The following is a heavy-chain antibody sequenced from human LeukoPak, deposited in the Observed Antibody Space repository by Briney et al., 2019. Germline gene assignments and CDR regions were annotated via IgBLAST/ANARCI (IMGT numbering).Heavy chain of an antibody. Sequence: SETLSLTCTVSGGSISSYYWSWIRQPPGKGLEWIGYIYYSGSTNYNPSLKSRVTISVDRSKNQFSLKLSSVTAADTAVYYWARARRRGKNHFDHWGQGTLVTVSS. CDR1: GGSISSYY. D-gene: IGHD5-12*01. V-gene: IGHV4-59*12. CDR3: ARARRRGKNHFDH. J-gene: IGHJ4*02. CDR2: IYYSGST.